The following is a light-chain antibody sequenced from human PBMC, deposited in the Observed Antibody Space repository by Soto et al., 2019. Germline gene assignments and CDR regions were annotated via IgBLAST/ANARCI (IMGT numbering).Light chain of an antibody. CDR1: SSDVGGYNF. CDR2: DVD. J-gene: IGLJ2*01. Sequence: QSVLTQPRSVSGSPGHSVTISCTGTSSDVGGYNFVSWYQQHPGKAPKLMIYDVDKRPSGVPDRFSGSKSDNTASLTISGLQAEDEADYYCCSYAGSYTHVVFGGGTKLTDL. V-gene: IGLV2-11*01. CDR3: CSYAGSYTHVV.